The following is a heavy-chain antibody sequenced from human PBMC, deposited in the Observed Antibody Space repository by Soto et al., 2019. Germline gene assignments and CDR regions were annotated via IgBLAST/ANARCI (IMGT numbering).Heavy chain of an antibody. Sequence: LSLTCTVSGGSISSGGYYWSWIRQHPGKGLEWIGYIYYSGSTYYNPSLKSRVTISVDTSKNQFSLKLSSVTAADTAVYYCARVRAAAGRDFDYWGQGTLVTVSS. CDR1: GGSISSGGYY. CDR3: ARVRAAAGRDFDY. J-gene: IGHJ4*02. D-gene: IGHD6-13*01. CDR2: IYYSGST. V-gene: IGHV4-31*03.